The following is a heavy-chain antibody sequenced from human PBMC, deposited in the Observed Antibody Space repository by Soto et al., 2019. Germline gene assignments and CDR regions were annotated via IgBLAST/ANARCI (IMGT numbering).Heavy chain of an antibody. CDR3: ARASRNAFAI. Sequence: QVQLQQSGPGLVKPSQTLSLTCAISGDSVSSNSAAWNWIRQSPSRGLEWLGRTYYMSKWYNYYALSFKSQININPDTSKNQFSLQLNSVTPEDTAVYYCARASRNAFAIWGQVTMVTVSS. CDR2: TYYMSKWYN. CDR1: GDSVSSNSAA. J-gene: IGHJ3*02. V-gene: IGHV6-1*01.